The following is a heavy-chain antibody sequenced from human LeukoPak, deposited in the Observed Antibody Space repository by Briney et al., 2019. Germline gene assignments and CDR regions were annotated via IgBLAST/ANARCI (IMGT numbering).Heavy chain of an antibody. Sequence: PSETLSLTCTVSGGSISSYYWSWIRQPPGKGLEWIGYIYYSGSTNYNPSLKSRVTISVDTSKNQFSLKLSSVTAADTAVYYCARGPVQPANYADYWGQGTLVTVSS. J-gene: IGHJ4*02. CDR1: GGSISSYY. CDR2: IYYSGST. V-gene: IGHV4-59*01. CDR3: ARGPVQPANYADY. D-gene: IGHD2-2*01.